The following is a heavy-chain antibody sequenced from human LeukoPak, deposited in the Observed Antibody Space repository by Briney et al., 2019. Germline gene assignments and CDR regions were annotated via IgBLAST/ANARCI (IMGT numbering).Heavy chain of an antibody. D-gene: IGHD1-1*01. J-gene: IGHJ6*03. CDR2: VYYSGTT. Sequence: SETLSLTCSVSGGSISSSSYYWGWIRQPPGKGLEWIGSVYYSGTTYYNPSLKSRVTISVDTSKNQFSLKLSSVTAADTAVYYCAGDPERGSYYYYYMEVWGKGTTVTVSS. CDR3: AGDPERGSYYYYYMEV. CDR1: GGSISSSSYY. V-gene: IGHV4-39*02.